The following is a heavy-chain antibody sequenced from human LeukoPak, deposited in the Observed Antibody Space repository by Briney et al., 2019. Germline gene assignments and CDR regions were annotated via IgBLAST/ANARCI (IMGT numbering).Heavy chain of an antibody. J-gene: IGHJ4*02. Sequence: GGSLRLSCAASGFTFDDYAMHWVRQAPGKGLEWVSGISWNSGSIGYADSVKGRFTISRDNAKNSLYLQMNSLRAEDTALYYCAKYSSGWYSPREYYFDYWGQGTLVTVSS. CDR1: GFTFDDYA. V-gene: IGHV3-9*01. CDR3: AKYSSGWYSPREYYFDY. CDR2: ISWNSGSI. D-gene: IGHD6-19*01.